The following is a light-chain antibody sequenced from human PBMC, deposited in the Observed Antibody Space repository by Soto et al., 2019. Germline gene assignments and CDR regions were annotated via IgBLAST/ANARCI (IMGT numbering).Light chain of an antibody. V-gene: IGLV1-51*01. Sequence: QSVLTQPPSVSAAPGQKVTISCSGSFSNIGNNDVSWYQQFPGTAPKLLIYDNYKRPSGIPDRFSGSKSGTSATLGISGLQTWDEADYYRGTWDSSLRTVFGGGTKLTVL. CDR2: DNY. CDR3: GTWDSSLRTV. CDR1: FSNIGNND. J-gene: IGLJ2*01.